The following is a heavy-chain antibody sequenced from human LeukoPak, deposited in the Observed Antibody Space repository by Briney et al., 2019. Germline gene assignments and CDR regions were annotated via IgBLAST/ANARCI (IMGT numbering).Heavy chain of an antibody. CDR2: IRYNGIEK. J-gene: IGHJ2*01. CDR3: AKDRTVGASYWYFDL. D-gene: IGHD1-26*01. V-gene: IGHV3-7*03. CDR1: GFTFSNFW. Sequence: GGSLRLSCEASGFTFSNFWMTWVRQAPGKGLEWITNIRYNGIEKHYADSVKGRFTIPRDNAKNSLYLQMNSLRAEDTAIYYCAKDRTVGASYWYFDLWGRGTLVTVSS.